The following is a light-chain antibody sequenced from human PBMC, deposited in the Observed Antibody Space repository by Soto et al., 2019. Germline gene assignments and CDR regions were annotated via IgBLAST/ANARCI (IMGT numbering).Light chain of an antibody. V-gene: IGLV2-14*01. CDR3: FSYTSSTTLYVV. CDR2: EVK. J-gene: IGLJ3*02. CDR1: SSDVGGYNF. Sequence: QSALTQPASVSGSPGQSITISCTGTSSDVGGYNFVSWYQQHPGGAPKLLIYEVKRRPSGVSSRFSGSKSFNTASLTISGLQAEDEATYYCFSYTSSTTLYVVFGGGTQLTVL.